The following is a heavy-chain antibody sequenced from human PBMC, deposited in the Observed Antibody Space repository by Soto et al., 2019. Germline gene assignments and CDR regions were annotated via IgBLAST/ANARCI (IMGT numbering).Heavy chain of an antibody. V-gene: IGHV5-10-1*01. Sequence: PGESLKISCKGSGYSFTSYWISWVRQMPGKGLEWMGRIDPSDSYTNYSPSLQGHVTISADKSISTAYLQWSSLKASDTAMYYCARLGCTNGVCYGYYYYGMDVWGQGTTVTGSS. D-gene: IGHD2-8*01. CDR1: GYSFTSYW. J-gene: IGHJ6*02. CDR3: ARLGCTNGVCYGYYYYGMDV. CDR2: IDPSDSYT.